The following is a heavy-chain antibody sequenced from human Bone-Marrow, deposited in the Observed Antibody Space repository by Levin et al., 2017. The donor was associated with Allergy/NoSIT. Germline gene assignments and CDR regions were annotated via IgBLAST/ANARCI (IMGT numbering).Heavy chain of an antibody. CDR2: LYHGGST. CDR3: ARGAGYCSGGSCYEDAFDV. J-gene: IGHJ3*01. D-gene: IGHD2-15*01. Sequence: SETLSLTCTVSGGSVPSSTYYWSWIRQPPGKGLEWIAYLYHGGSTNYNPSLKKRVTISVDTSRSQFSLRMSSVTAADTAVYYCARGAGYCSGGSCYEDAFDVWGRGTMVTVYS. CDR1: GGSVPSSTYY. V-gene: IGHV4-61*01.